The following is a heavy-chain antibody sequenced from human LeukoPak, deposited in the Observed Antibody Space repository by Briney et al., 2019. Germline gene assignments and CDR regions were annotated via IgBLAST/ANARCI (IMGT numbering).Heavy chain of an antibody. CDR2: IYYTET. Sequence: SETLSLTCTVSGGSVSNYYWSWIRQSPGKGLEWIGYIYYTETSYNPSLKSRVTISADTSKNQFSLKLSSVTAADTAVYYCARVSWYYFDYWGQGTLVTVSS. V-gene: IGHV4-59*02. D-gene: IGHD6-13*01. J-gene: IGHJ4*02. CDR3: ARVSWYYFDY. CDR1: GGSVSNYY.